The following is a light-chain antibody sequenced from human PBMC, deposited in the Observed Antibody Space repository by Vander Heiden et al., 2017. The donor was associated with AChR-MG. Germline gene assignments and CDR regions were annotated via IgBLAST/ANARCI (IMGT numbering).Light chain of an antibody. CDR1: QGIRSS. CDR2: AAS. CDR3: QQGNSFPWT. J-gene: IGKJ1*01. V-gene: IGKV1-12*01. Sequence: DLQMTQSPSSVSASVGDRVTITCRASQGIRSSLAWYQQKPGRGPQLLIYAASNLQSGVPSRFSGSGSGTDFTLTISSLQPEDFATYYCQQGNSFPWTFGQGTKVEIK.